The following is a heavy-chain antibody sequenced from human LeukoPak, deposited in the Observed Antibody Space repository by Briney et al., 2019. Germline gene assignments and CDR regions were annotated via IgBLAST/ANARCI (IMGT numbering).Heavy chain of an antibody. D-gene: IGHD4-17*01. J-gene: IGHJ4*02. V-gene: IGHV1-69*05. Sequence: SVKVSCKASGGTFSSYAISWVRQAPGQGLEWMGRIIPIFGTANYGQKFQGRVTITTDESTSTAYMELSSLRSEDTAVYYCASYGEGIYFDYWGQGTLVTVSS. CDR2: IIPIFGTA. CDR1: GGTFSSYA. CDR3: ASYGEGIYFDY.